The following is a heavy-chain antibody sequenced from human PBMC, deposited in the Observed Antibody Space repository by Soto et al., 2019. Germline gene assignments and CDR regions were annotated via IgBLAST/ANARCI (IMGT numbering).Heavy chain of an antibody. V-gene: IGHV4-39*01. CDR3: ADALHCGGARPISEHFQD. Sequence: SETLSLTCTVSGASISSSRYYWGWMRQPPGKGLEWIGSIYYSGSTYYNPSLKSRVTISVDTSNNQFSLKLSSVTAADAAVYYCADALHCGGARPISEHFQDWGKGTLVPGXS. CDR2: IYYSGST. D-gene: IGHD2-21*01. J-gene: IGHJ1*01. CDR1: GASISSSRYY.